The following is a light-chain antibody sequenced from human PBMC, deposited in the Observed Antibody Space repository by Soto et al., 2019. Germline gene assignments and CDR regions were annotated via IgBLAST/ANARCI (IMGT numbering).Light chain of an antibody. CDR1: QSLSSN. CDR2: GAS. Sequence: EIVVTQSPATLSVSPGERATLSCRASQSLSSNLAWYQQKPGQAPRLLIYGASTRAAGIPGRFSGSGSETEFTLTISSLQSEDGAVYYCHQYNDWPRTFGQGTKVEIK. V-gene: IGKV3-15*01. J-gene: IGKJ1*01. CDR3: HQYNDWPRT.